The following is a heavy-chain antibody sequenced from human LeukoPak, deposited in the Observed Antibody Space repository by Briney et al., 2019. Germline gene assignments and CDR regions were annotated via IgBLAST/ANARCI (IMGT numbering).Heavy chain of an antibody. CDR3: ARVDYYGSGNY. CDR2: IRSKANSYAT. J-gene: IGHJ4*02. Sequence: GGSLRLSCAASGFTFSGSAMHWVRQASGKGLEWVGRIRSKANSYATAYAASVKGRFTISRDDSKNTAYLQMNSLKTEDTAVYYCARVDYYGSGNYWGQGTLVTVSS. D-gene: IGHD3-10*01. CDR1: GFTFSGSA. V-gene: IGHV3-73*01.